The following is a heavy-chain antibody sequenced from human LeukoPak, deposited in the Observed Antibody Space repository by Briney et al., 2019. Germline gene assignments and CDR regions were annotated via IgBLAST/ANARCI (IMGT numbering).Heavy chain of an antibody. CDR3: ARDLRFFGSVELVVAFDP. J-gene: IGHJ5*02. CDR1: GYTFTSYG. Sequence: ASVKVSCKASGYTFTSYGISWVRQAPGQGLEWMGWISAYNGNTNYAQKLQGRVTMTTDTSTSTAYMELRSLRSDDTAVYYCARDLRFFGSVELVVAFDPWGQGTLVTVSS. V-gene: IGHV1-18*01. D-gene: IGHD3-3*01. CDR2: ISAYNGNT.